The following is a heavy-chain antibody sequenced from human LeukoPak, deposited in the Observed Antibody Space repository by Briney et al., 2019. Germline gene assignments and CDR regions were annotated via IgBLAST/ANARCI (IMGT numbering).Heavy chain of an antibody. J-gene: IGHJ4*02. Sequence: ASVKVSCKASGYTFTGYYMHWVRQAPGQGLEWMGRINPNSGGTNYAQKFQGWVTMTRDTSISTAYMELSRLRSDDTAVYYRARSFPTFGGVINFDYWGQGTLVTVSS. CDR3: ARSFPTFGGVINFDY. V-gene: IGHV1-2*04. D-gene: IGHD3-16*01. CDR1: GYTFTGYY. CDR2: INPNSGGT.